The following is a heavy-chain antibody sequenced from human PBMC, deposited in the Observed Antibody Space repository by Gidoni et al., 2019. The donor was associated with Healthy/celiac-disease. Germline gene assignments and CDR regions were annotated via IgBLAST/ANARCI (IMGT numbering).Heavy chain of an antibody. CDR3: ARDKSYYDFWSGYYYYYGMDV. D-gene: IGHD3-3*01. CDR2: ISSSGSTI. J-gene: IGHJ6*02. V-gene: IGHV3-11*01. Sequence: QVQLVESGGGLVKPGGSLRLSGAASGFTFSDYYMSWIRQAPGKGLEWVSYISSSGSTIYYADSVKGRFTISRDNAKNSLYLQMNSLRAEDTAVYYCARDKSYYDFWSGYYYYYGMDVWGQGTTVTVSS. CDR1: GFTFSDYY.